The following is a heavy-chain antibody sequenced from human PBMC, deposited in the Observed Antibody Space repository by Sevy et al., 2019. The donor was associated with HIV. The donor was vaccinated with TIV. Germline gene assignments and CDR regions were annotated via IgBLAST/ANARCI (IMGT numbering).Heavy chain of an antibody. D-gene: IGHD5-18*01. CDR1: GYTFTSYV. CDR2: ISAYNGNT. J-gene: IGHJ6*03. CDR3: ARGTTGTQGESYGDVWVYYYYMDA. V-gene: IGHV1-18*01. Sequence: ASVKVSCKASGYTFTSYVISWVRQAPGQGLEWMGWISAYNGNTKYGQKLQGSVTMTTDTSTSTAYMELRSLRSDDTAVYYCARGTTGTQGESYGDVWVYYYYMDAWGKRTTVPVSS.